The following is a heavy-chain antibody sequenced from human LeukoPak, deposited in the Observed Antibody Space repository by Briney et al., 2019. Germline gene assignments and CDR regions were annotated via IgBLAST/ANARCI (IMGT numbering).Heavy chain of an antibody. D-gene: IGHD6-19*01. CDR1: GYTFTGYG. CDR2: ISTYDGNT. J-gene: IGHJ3*02. V-gene: IGHV1-18*01. CDR3: ARWSYSSDWYFGTFDI. Sequence: ASVKVSCKASGYTFTGYGISWVRQAPGQGLEWMGWISTYDGNTNYAQNLQGRVTMTTDTSTRTAYMELRSLRSGDTAVYYCARWSYSSDWYFGTFDIWGQGTTVTISS.